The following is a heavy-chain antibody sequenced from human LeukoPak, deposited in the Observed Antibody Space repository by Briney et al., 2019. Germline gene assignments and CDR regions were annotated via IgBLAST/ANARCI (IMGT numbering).Heavy chain of an antibody. J-gene: IGHJ4*02. CDR2: IYPGDSDT. CDR1: GYSFTNYW. V-gene: IGHV5-51*01. CDR3: ARHAQYYYGSGSYYNRGYFDY. D-gene: IGHD3-10*01. Sequence: GESLKISCKGSGYSFTNYWIAWVRQMPGKGLEWMGIIYPGDSDTRYSPSFQGQVTISADKSISTAYLQWSSLKASDTAMYYCARHAQYYYGSGSYYNRGYFDYWGQGTLVTVSS.